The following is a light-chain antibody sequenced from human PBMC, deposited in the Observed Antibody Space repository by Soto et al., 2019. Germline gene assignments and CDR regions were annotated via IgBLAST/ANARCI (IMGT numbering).Light chain of an antibody. CDR1: SSDVGSHNL. Sequence: QSALTQPASVSGSPGQSITISCTGTSSDVGSHNLVSWYQQHPGQAPKLMIYEVSKRPLGVSTRFSASKSGNTASLTISGLQAGDQPDYYCCSDGGSRAVFGGGTQLTVL. J-gene: IGLJ7*01. CDR2: EVS. CDR3: CSDGGSRAV. V-gene: IGLV2-23*02.